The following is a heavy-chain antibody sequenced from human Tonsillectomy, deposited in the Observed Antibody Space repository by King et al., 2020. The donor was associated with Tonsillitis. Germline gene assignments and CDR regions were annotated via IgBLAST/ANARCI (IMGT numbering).Heavy chain of an antibody. J-gene: IGHJ3*02. Sequence: QLVQSGAEVKKPGESLKISCKGSGYSFTSYWISWVRQMPGKGLEWMGIIYPGDSDSRDSPSFQGHVTIEADKSISTAYLQGSSLKASDTAMYYCARGYYYDSSGYDAFDIWGQGTMVTVSS. CDR3: ARGYYYDSSGYDAFDI. CDR1: GYSFTSYW. D-gene: IGHD3-22*01. CDR2: IYPGDSDS. V-gene: IGHV5-51*01.